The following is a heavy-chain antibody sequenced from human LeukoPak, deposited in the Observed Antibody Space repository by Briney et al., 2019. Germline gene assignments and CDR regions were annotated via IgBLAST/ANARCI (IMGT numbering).Heavy chain of an antibody. CDR2: INAGNGNT. CDR1: GYTFTSYA. D-gene: IGHD6-13*01. V-gene: IGHV1-3*01. Sequence: ASVKVSSKASGYTFTSYAMHWVGQAPGQRLEWMGWINAGNGNTKYSQKFQGRVTITRDTSASTAYMELSSLRSEDTAVYYCARELMGSSWYQDWGQGTLVTVSS. J-gene: IGHJ4*02. CDR3: ARELMGSSWYQD.